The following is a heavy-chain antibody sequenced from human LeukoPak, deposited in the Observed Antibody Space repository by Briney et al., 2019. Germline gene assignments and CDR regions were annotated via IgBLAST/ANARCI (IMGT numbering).Heavy chain of an antibody. J-gene: IGHJ6*02. Sequence: ASVKVSCKVSGYTLTELSMHWVRQAPGKGLEWMGGFDPGDGETIYAQKFQGRVTMTEDTSTDTAYMELSSLRSEDTAVYYCAVSEYCSSTSCYTRYYYYYGMDVWGQGTTVTVSS. CDR1: GYTLTELS. D-gene: IGHD2-2*02. V-gene: IGHV1-24*01. CDR2: FDPGDGET. CDR3: AVSEYCSSTSCYTRYYYYYGMDV.